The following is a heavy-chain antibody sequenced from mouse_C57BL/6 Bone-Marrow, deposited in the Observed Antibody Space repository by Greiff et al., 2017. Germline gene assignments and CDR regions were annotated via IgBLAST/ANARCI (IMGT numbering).Heavy chain of an antibody. V-gene: IGHV1-15*01. CDR2: IDPETGGT. Sequence: QVQLQQSGAELVRPGASVTLSCKASGYTFTDYEMHWVKQTPVHGLEWIGAIDPETGGTAYNQKFKGKAILTADKSSSTAYMELPSLTSEDSAVDYCTRRGYGSSIDYWGQGTTLTVSS. D-gene: IGHD1-1*01. CDR3: TRRGYGSSIDY. CDR1: GYTFTDYE. J-gene: IGHJ2*01.